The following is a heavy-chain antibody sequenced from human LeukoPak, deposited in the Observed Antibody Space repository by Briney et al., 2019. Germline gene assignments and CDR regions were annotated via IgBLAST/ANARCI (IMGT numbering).Heavy chain of an antibody. CDR3: ARGETPTIFGVVITTYYYGMDV. Sequence: SVKVSCKASGGTFSSYAISWVRQAPGQGLEWMGGIIPIFGTANYAQKFQGRVTITADESMSTAYMELSSLRSEDTAVYYCARGETPTIFGVVITTYYYGMDVWGQGTTVTVSS. D-gene: IGHD3-3*01. CDR2: IIPIFGTA. CDR1: GGTFSSYA. V-gene: IGHV1-69*13. J-gene: IGHJ6*02.